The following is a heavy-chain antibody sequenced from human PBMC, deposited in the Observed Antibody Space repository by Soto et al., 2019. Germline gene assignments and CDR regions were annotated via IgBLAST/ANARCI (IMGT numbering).Heavy chain of an antibody. CDR1: GVTFSSYA. J-gene: IGHJ3*01. CDR3: ARSRDGSYDAFDV. V-gene: IGHV1-69*13. D-gene: IGHD2-2*03. Sequence: SVKVSCKASGVTFSSYAISWVRQAPLQVLEWMVGIIPIFGTANYAQKFQGRVTITADESTSTAYMELSSLRSEDTAVYYCARSRDGSYDAFDVWGQGTMVTVSS. CDR2: IIPIFGTA.